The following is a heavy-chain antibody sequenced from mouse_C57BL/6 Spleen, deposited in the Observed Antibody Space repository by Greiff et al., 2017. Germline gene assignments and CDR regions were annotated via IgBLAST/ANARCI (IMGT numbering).Heavy chain of an antibody. CDR3: AGVYGSSYFDY. V-gene: IGHV5-4*03. J-gene: IGHJ2*01. CDR2: ISDGGSYT. Sequence: EVKVVESGGGLVKPGGSLKLSCAASGFTFSSYAMSWVRQTPEKRLEWVATISDGGSYTYYPDNVKGRFTISRDNAKNNLYLQMSHLKSEDTAMYYCAGVYGSSYFDYWGQGTTLTVSS. CDR1: GFTFSSYA. D-gene: IGHD1-1*01.